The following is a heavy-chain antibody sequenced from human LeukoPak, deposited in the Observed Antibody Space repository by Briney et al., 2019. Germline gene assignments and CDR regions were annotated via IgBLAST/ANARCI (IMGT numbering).Heavy chain of an antibody. J-gene: IGHJ4*02. D-gene: IGHD4-23*01. CDR2: ISTSSIYI. V-gene: IGHV3-21*01. Sequence: GGSLRLACAASGFTFSSYGMHWVRQAPGKGLEWVSSISTSSIYIYYADSVKGRFTISRDNAKNSLFLQMNSLRGEDTAVYYCARDRAHYVGNSGIDYWGPGTLVTVSS. CDR3: ARDRAHYVGNSGIDY. CDR1: GFTFSSYG.